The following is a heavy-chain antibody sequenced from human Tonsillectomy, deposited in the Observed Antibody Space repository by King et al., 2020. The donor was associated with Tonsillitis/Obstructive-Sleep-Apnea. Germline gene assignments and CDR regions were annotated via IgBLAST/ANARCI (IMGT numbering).Heavy chain of an antibody. V-gene: IGHV4-34*01. CDR3: ARGEPTNGVCPKFDY. Sequence: VQLQQWGAGLLKPSETLSLTCAVYGGSFSGYYWSWIRQPPGKGLEWIGEINHSGSTNYNPSLKSRVTISVDTSKNQFSLKVSLVTAADTAVYHWARGEPTNGVCPKFDYWGQGTLVTVSS. J-gene: IGHJ4*02. D-gene: IGHD2-8*01. CDR1: GGSFSGYY. CDR2: INHSGST.